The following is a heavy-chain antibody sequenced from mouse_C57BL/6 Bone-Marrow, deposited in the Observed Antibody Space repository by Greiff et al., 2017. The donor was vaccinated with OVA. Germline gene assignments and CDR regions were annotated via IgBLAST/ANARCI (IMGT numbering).Heavy chain of an antibody. CDR2: IYPGSGST. Sequence: VKLQQPGAELVKPGASVKMSCKASGYTFTSYWITWVKQRPGQGLEWIGDIYPGSGSTNYNEKFKSKATLTVDTSSSTAYMQLSSLTSEDSAVYYCACITTRDYAMDYWGQGTSVTVSS. J-gene: IGHJ4*01. V-gene: IGHV1-55*01. D-gene: IGHD1-1*01. CDR1: GYTFTSYW. CDR3: ACITTRDYAMDY.